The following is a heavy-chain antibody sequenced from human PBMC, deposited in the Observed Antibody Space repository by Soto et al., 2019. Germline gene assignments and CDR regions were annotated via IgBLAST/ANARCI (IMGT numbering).Heavy chain of an antibody. V-gene: IGHV4-4*07. Sequence: SETLSPTCTVSGAFISGYYWSWIRQPAGKGLEWIGRIYASWNTKYSPSLRSRATMSVDTSNKQFSLKLNSVTAADTAVYYCARESTVAGTDNWFDSWGQGTLVPVSS. J-gene: IGHJ5*01. CDR2: IYASWNT. CDR1: GAFISGYY. CDR3: ARESTVAGTDNWFDS. D-gene: IGHD6-13*01.